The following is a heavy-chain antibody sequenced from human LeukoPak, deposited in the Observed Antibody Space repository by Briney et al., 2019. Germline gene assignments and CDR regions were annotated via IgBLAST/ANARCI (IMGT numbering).Heavy chain of an antibody. D-gene: IGHD1-26*01. Sequence: GGSLRLSCTASGFTFGDYAMSWFRQAPGKGLEWVGFIRNKAYGGTTEYAASVKDRFTISRDDSKSIAYLQMNSLKTEDTAVYYCSRDSGLYEWELLNYWGQGTLVTVPS. V-gene: IGHV3-49*03. CDR2: IRNKAYGGTT. CDR1: GFTFGDYA. J-gene: IGHJ4*02. CDR3: SRDSGLYEWELLNY.